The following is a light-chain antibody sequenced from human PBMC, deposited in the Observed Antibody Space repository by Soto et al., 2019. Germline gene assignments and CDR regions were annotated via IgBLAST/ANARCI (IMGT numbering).Light chain of an antibody. V-gene: IGLV1-40*01. CDR1: SSNIGAGFD. CDR2: GNS. J-gene: IGLJ2*01. Sequence: QLVLTQPPSVSGAPGQRVTISCTGSSSNIGAGFDVHWYHQIAGTAPKLLIYGNSNRPSGVPDRFSGSKSGNTASLTISGLQAEDEADYYCCSYAGSYTSFGGGTKLTVL. CDR3: CSYAGSYTS.